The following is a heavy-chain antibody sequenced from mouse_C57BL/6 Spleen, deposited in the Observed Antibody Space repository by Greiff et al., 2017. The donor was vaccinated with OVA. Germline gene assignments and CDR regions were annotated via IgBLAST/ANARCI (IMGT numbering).Heavy chain of an antibody. V-gene: IGHV1-50*01. Sequence: QVQLQQPGAELVKPGASVKLSCKASGYTFTSYWMQWVKQRPGQGLEWIGEIDPSDSYTNYNQKFKGKATLTVDTSSSTAYMQRSSLTSEDSAVYYCARRGPYAMDYWGQGTSVTVSS. CDR3: ARRGPYAMDY. CDR2: IDPSDSYT. CDR1: GYTFTSYW. J-gene: IGHJ4*01.